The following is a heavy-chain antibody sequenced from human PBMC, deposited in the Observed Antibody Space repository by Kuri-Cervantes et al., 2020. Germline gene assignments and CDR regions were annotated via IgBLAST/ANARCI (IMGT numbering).Heavy chain of an antibody. CDR2: IRYDGSNK. D-gene: IGHD2-21*01. CDR1: GFIFSNYG. CDR3: AGASCSGNSCPDLDY. J-gene: IGHJ4*02. V-gene: IGHV3-30*02. Sequence: GESLKISCAASGFIFSNYGMHWVRQAPGKGLEWVAFIRYDGSNKYYADSVKGRFTISRDNAKNSVYLQMDSLRAEDTAVYYCAGASCSGNSCPDLDYWGQGALVTVSS.